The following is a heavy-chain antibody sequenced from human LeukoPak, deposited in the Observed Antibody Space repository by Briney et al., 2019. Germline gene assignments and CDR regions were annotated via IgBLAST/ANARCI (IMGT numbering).Heavy chain of an antibody. D-gene: IGHD3-22*01. V-gene: IGHV4-30-4*08. Sequence: SQTLSLTCTVSGGSISSGDYYWSWIRQPPGKGLEWIGEINHSGSTNYNPSLKSRVTISVDTSKNQFSLKLSSVTAADTAVYYCARGPYDSSGYYLYYFDYWGQGTLVTVSS. CDR2: INHSGST. CDR1: GGSISSGDYY. CDR3: ARGPYDSSGYYLYYFDY. J-gene: IGHJ4*02.